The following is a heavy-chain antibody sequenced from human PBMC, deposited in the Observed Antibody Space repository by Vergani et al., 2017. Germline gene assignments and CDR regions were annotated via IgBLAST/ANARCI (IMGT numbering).Heavy chain of an antibody. D-gene: IGHD6-13*01. J-gene: IGHJ3*02. Sequence: QVQLQESGPGLVKPSETLSLTCTVSGGSISSYYWSWIRQPPGKGMEWIGYIYYSGSTNYNPSRKSRVTISVDTAKNQFSLKLSSVTAADTAVYYCARVRGYSSSWDRGGAFDMWGQGTMVTVSS. CDR2: IYYSGST. CDR3: ARVRGYSSSWDRGGAFDM. CDR1: GGSISSYY. V-gene: IGHV4-59*01.